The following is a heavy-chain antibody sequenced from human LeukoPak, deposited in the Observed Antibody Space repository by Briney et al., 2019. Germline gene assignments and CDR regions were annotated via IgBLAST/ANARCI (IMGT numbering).Heavy chain of an antibody. CDR1: GLTFSSYS. D-gene: IGHD5-18*01. CDR2: ISYNSGDI. CDR3: ARGYSAGGYYFDY. V-gene: IGHV3-21*01. Sequence: PGGSLRLSCAASGLTFSSYSMNWVRQAPGKGLEWVSSISYNSGDINYADSVRGRFTISRDNAKNSLYLQMNSLTTEDTAVYYCARGYSAGGYYFDYWGQGTLVTVSS. J-gene: IGHJ4*02.